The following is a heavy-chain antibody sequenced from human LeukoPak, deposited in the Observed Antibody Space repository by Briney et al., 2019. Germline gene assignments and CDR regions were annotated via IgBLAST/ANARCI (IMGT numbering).Heavy chain of an antibody. CDR2: IYYSGST. J-gene: IGHJ4*02. CDR1: GYSINSGYY. V-gene: IGHV4-38-2*02. D-gene: IGHD1-26*01. CDR3: ARASGSYPYHFDY. Sequence: SETLSLTCTVSGYSINSGYYWSWIRPPPGKRLEWIGSIYYSGSTYSNPTLKSRLTISVDTSKNQISLNLTSVTAADAAVYYCARASGSYPYHFDYWGQGTLVTVSS.